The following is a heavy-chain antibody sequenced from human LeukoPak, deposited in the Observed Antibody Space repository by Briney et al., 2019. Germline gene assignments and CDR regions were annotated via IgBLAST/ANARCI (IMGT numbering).Heavy chain of an antibody. CDR1: RFTLSSYS. CDR2: ISSSGSYI. V-gene: IGHV3-21*01. CDR3: AREILAPGKTHEY. J-gene: IGHJ4*02. Sequence: GGSLRLSCAASRFTLSSYSMNWVRQAPGKGLEWVSSISSSGSYIYYADSVKGRFTISRDNAKNSLYLQMNSLRAEDTAVYYCAREILAPGKTHEYWGQGTLVTVSS.